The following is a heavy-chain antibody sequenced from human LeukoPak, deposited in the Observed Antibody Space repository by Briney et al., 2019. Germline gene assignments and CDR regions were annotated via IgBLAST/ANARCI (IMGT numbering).Heavy chain of an antibody. V-gene: IGHV3-21*01. CDR2: ISSSSSYI. J-gene: IGHJ4*02. CDR3: ARGGSGPPDY. CDR1: GFTFSDYW. Sequence: GGSLRLSCAASGFTFSDYWMTWVRQAPGKGLEWVSSISSSSSYIYYADSVKGRFTISRDNAKNSLYLQMNSLRAEDTAVYYCARGGSGPPDYWGQGTLVTVSS. D-gene: IGHD3-16*01.